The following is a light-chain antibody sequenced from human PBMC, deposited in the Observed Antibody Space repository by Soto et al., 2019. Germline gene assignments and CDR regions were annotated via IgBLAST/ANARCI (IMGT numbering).Light chain of an antibody. Sequence: QSALTQPASVSGSPGQSITISCTGISADVSSSNFVSWYQHRPGKAPRLILYDVSHRPSGVSNRFSGSKAGDTASLTISGLQLEDEADYYCTSYRRGPLYVCGTGTKVTVL. J-gene: IGLJ1*01. CDR1: SADVSSSNF. CDR3: TSYRRGPLYV. V-gene: IGLV2-14*03. CDR2: DVS.